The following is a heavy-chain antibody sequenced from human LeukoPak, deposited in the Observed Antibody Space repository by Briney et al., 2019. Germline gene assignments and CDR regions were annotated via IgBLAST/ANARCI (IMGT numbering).Heavy chain of an antibody. CDR3: ARDLDAFDI. Sequence: GTSLRLSCAVSGFTFSSYWMSWVRQAPGKGLEWVANIKQDGSEKYYVDSVKGRFTISRDNAKNSLYLQMNSLRAEDTAVYYCARDLDAFDIWGQGTMVTVSS. J-gene: IGHJ3*02. V-gene: IGHV3-7*03. CDR2: IKQDGSEK. CDR1: GFTFSSYW.